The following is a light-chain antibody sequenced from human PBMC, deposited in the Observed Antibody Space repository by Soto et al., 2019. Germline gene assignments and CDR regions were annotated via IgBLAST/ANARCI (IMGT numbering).Light chain of an antibody. V-gene: IGKV1-5*01. CDR3: QQYNHYATCT. Sequence: DIQMTQSPSTLSASVGDRVTITCRASQSISVWLAWYQQKPGKAPKVLIWDASSLQRGVPSRFSGSGSGKEFTPKIRSPQPDNFAPYYCQQYNHYATCTFGKGTKVDIK. CDR2: DAS. J-gene: IGKJ1*01. CDR1: QSISVW.